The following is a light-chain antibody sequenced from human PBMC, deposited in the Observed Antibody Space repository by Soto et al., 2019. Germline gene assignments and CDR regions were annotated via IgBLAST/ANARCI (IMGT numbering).Light chain of an antibody. CDR3: QQYGSTGT. CDR2: GAS. Sequence: EIVLTQSPGTLSLSPGERATLSCRASQSVSNNYLAWYQQKPGQAPRLLIYGASNRATGIPDRFSGSGTGTDFPLTISRLEPADFAVYSCQQYGSTGTFGKGTKVDI. J-gene: IGKJ1*01. V-gene: IGKV3-20*01. CDR1: QSVSNNY.